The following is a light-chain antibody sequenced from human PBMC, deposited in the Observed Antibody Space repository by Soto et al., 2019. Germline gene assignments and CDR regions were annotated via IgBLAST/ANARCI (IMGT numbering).Light chain of an antibody. CDR1: QNVNSH. CDR3: QQRSNWSIT. V-gene: IGKV3-11*01. CDR2: DAS. J-gene: IGKJ5*01. Sequence: EIVMTQSPATLSVSPGESATLSCRARQNVNSHLAWFQQKPGQAPRLLIYDASTRATGIPARFSGSGSGTDFTLTISSLEPEDFAVYYCQQRSNWSITFGQGTRLEIK.